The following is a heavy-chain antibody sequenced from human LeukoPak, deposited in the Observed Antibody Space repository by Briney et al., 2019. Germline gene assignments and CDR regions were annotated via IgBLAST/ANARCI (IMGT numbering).Heavy chain of an antibody. Sequence: GGSLRLSCAASGFTFSSYWMNWARQAPGKGLEWVASINHNGNVNYYVDSVKGRFTISRDNAKNSLYLQMSNLRAEGTAVYYCAREGTFGDYRASGDHWGQGALVTVSS. CDR3: AREGTFGDYRASGDH. D-gene: IGHD2-21*02. CDR2: INHNGNVN. J-gene: IGHJ4*02. V-gene: IGHV3-7*03. CDR1: GFTFSSYW.